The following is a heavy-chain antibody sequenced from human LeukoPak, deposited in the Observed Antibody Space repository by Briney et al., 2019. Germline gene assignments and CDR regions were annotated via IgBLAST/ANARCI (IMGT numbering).Heavy chain of an antibody. J-gene: IGHJ3*02. D-gene: IGHD2-2*02. CDR2: INAYNGNT. CDR1: RYTFTNYG. CDR3: ARERGYQLLYGDDAFDI. Sequence: AAVTDSFMASRYTFTNYGISWVRPAPGQRVAGVGWINAYNGNTNYAQKRQGRVTMTTDTSTSTAYMELRSLRSDDTAVYYGARERGYQLLYGDDAFDIWGQGTMVTVSS. V-gene: IGHV1-18*01.